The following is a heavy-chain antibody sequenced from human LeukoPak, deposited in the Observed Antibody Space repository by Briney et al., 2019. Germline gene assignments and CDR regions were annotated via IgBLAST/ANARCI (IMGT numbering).Heavy chain of an antibody. D-gene: IGHD2-15*01. CDR2: INPNSGGT. CDR3: ARGVVAATFYYYMDV. V-gene: IGHV1-2*02. CDR1: GYTFTGYY. J-gene: IGHJ6*03. Sequence: GSVRVSCRGSGYTFTGYYMKGVRQAPGEGVEGMGWINPNSGGTNYAPKFQGRVSMTRDTSISTAYMELSGLRSDDTAVYYCARGVVAATFYYYMDVWGKGTTVTVSS.